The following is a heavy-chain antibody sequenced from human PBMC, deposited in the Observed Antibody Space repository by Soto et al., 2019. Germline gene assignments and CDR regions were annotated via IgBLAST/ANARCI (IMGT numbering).Heavy chain of an antibody. Sequence: SETLSLTCAVSGGSISSSNWWSWVRQPPGKGLEWIGEIYHSGSTNYNPSLKSRVTISVDKSKNQFSLKLSSVTAADTAVYYCARDLVLIEAAGYYYYYGMDVWGQRTTVTVSS. CDR1: GGSISSSNW. D-gene: IGHD6-13*01. J-gene: IGHJ6*02. CDR2: IYHSGST. V-gene: IGHV4-4*02. CDR3: ARDLVLIEAAGYYYYYGMDV.